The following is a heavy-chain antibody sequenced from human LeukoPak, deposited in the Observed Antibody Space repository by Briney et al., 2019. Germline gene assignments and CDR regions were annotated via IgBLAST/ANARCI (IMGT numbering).Heavy chain of an antibody. D-gene: IGHD3-22*01. CDR3: ARQYDSTGYYFDHWYFDL. CDR2: ISYIGNT. CDR1: GGSISPYY. J-gene: IGHJ2*01. Sequence: SETLSLTCTVSGGSISPYYWSWIRQPPGGGLDWIGYISYIGNTRYNPSLKTRVTISGDTSTAQFSLKLISVTAADSAVYYCARQYDSTGYYFDHWYFDLWGRGTLVTVSS. V-gene: IGHV4-59*08.